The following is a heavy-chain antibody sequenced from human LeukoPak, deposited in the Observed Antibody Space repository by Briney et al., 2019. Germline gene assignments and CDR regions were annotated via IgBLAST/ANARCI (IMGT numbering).Heavy chain of an antibody. Sequence: PGGSLRLSCVASGFTFSNSWVHWVRQAPGKGLLWVSRISADGTNTKYADSVKGRFTISRDNAKNTLYLQMNTLRAEDTAVYYCARDQTQAGPTTVDYWGQGTLVTVSS. V-gene: IGHV3-74*03. J-gene: IGHJ4*02. D-gene: IGHD1-14*01. CDR3: ARDQTQAGPTTVDY. CDR1: GFTFSNSW. CDR2: ISADGTNT.